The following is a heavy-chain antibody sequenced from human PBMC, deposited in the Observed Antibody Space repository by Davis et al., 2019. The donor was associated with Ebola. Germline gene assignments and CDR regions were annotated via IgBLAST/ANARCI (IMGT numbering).Heavy chain of an antibody. D-gene: IGHD6-19*01. Sequence: GESLKISCAASGFTFSGSAMHWVRQASGKGLEWVGRIRSKANSYATAYAASVKGRFTISRDDSKNTAYLQMNSLETEDTAVYYCEVAVAGTGYMDVWGQGTTVTVSS. CDR1: GFTFSGSA. J-gene: IGHJ6*02. CDR2: IRSKANSYAT. V-gene: IGHV3-73*01. CDR3: EVAVAGTGYMDV.